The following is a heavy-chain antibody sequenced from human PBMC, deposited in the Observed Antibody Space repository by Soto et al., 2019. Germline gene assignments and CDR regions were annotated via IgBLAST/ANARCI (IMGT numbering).Heavy chain of an antibody. CDR2: ISGSGGST. V-gene: IGHV3-23*01. Sequence: PGGSLRFSCAASGFTFSSYAMSWVRQAPGKGLEWVSAISGSGGSTYYADSVKGRFTISRDNSKNTLYLQMNSLRAEDTAVYYCAKNPGQWLRSYYYYGMDVWGQGTTVTVSS. CDR1: GFTFSSYA. CDR3: AKNPGQWLRSYYYYGMDV. D-gene: IGHD6-19*01. J-gene: IGHJ6*02.